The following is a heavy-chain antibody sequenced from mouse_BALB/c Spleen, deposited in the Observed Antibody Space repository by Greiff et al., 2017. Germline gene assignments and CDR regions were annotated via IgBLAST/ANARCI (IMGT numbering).Heavy chain of an antibody. CDR2: IYPGNSDT. V-gene: IGHV1-5*01. CDR3: TRKDYDGWFAY. D-gene: IGHD2-4*01. J-gene: IGHJ3*01. CDR1: GYTFTSYW. Sequence: EVQLQESGTVLSRPGASVKMSCKASGYTFTSYWMHWVKQRPGQGLEWIGAIYPGNSDTSYNQKFKGKAKLTAVTSTSTAYMELSSLTNEDSAVYYCTRKDYDGWFAYWGQGTLVTVSA.